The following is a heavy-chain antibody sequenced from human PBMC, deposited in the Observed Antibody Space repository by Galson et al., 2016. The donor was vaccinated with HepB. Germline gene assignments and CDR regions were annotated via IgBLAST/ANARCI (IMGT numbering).Heavy chain of an antibody. D-gene: IGHD4-17*01. V-gene: IGHV3-30*03. J-gene: IGHJ4*02. CDR2: ISYDGNHK. CDR3: ARGDYGDYHCDY. Sequence: SLRLSCAASGFTFSTYGIHWVRQAPGKGLEWVAVISYDGNHKYYADSVKGRFTISRDNSENTLYLQMNSLSAEDTAVYYCARGDYGDYHCDYWGQGTLVTVSS. CDR1: GFTFSTYG.